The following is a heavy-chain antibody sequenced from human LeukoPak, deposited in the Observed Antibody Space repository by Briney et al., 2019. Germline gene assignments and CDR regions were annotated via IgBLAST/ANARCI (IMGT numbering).Heavy chain of an antibody. V-gene: IGHV3-53*01. CDR3: ARERITMVRGILDDAFDI. CDR1: GFXVSSNY. CDR2: IYSGGST. Sequence: GGSLRLSCGASGFXVSSNYINWVRQAPGKGLEWVSYIYSGGSTSYAASVKGRFSISRDNSKNTLYLQMNNLRAEDTAVYYCARERITMVRGILDDAFDIWGQGTMVTVSS. J-gene: IGHJ3*02. D-gene: IGHD3-10*01.